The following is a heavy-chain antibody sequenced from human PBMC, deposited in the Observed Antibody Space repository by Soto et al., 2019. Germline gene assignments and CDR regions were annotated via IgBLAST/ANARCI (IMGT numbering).Heavy chain of an antibody. D-gene: IGHD3-22*01. CDR1: GFTFSSYA. CDR3: AKGRNYYDSSPYFA. V-gene: IGHV3-23*01. CDR2: ISAGGPT. Sequence: AGGSLRLSCAASGFTFSSYAMSWVRQAPGKGLEWVSTISAGGPTYYGESVKGRFTISRDNSKNTLNLQMNSLRAEDTAVYYCAKGRNYYDSSPYFAWGQGILVTVSS. J-gene: IGHJ4*02.